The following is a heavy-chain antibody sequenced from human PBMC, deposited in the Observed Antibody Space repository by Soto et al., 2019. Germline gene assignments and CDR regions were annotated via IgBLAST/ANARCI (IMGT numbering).Heavy chain of an antibody. CDR3: EHSRRSCYSY. V-gene: IGHV2-5*02. CDR1: GFSLSTSGVG. CDR2: TYGDDDK. D-gene: IGHD2-15*01. J-gene: IGHJ4*02. Sequence: QITLKESGPTLVKPTQTLTLTCTFSGFSLSTSGVGVCWIRQPPGKALEWLALTYGDDDKRYSPSLKSRLTLTKDTCKNQVVLTMTNMDPVDTDTYYCEHSRRSCYSYWGQGTLVTVSS.